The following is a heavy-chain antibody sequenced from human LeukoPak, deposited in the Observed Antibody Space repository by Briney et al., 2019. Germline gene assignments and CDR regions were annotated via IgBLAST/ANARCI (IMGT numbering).Heavy chain of an antibody. CDR3: ASPNQNYYGSGSYQFDY. J-gene: IGHJ4*02. Sequence: GGSLRLSCAASGFTVSSNYMSWVRQAPGKGLEWVSVIYSGGSTYYADSVKGRFTISRDNSKNTLYLQMNSLSAEDTAVYYCASPNQNYYGSGSYQFDYWGQGTLVTVSS. D-gene: IGHD3-10*01. CDR2: IYSGGST. V-gene: IGHV3-53*01. CDR1: GFTVSSNY.